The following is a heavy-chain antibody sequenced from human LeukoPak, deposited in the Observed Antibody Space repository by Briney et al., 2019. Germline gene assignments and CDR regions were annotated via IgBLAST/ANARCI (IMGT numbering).Heavy chain of an antibody. J-gene: IGHJ4*02. V-gene: IGHV3-21*05. CDR3: AKAMSTDHYDSRGFYRVDFDS. D-gene: IGHD3-22*01. CDR2: ITSTSSDL. CDR1: GFTFKSYS. Sequence: GGSLRLSCVASGFTFKSYSMNWVRQAPGKGLEWVSFITSTSSDLFYSDSVKGRFTVSRDNARNSLYLQMNSLTAEDTAVYYCAKAMSTDHYDSRGFYRVDFDSWGQGTLVTVSS.